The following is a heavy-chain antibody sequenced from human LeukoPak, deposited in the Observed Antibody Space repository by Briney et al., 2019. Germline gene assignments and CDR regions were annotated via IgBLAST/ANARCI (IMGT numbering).Heavy chain of an antibody. D-gene: IGHD2-15*01. CDR1: AFTFSNYA. V-gene: IGHV3-23*01. CDR2: ISGSGSST. Sequence: GGSLRLSCAASAFTFSNYAMSWVRQDPGKGLEWVSDISGSGSSTYYADSVKGRFTISRDNSKNTLYLQMNSLRAEDTAVYYCAKEVVYCSGGSCRYYRNWFDPWGQGTLVTVSS. CDR3: AKEVVYCSGGSCRYYRNWFDP. J-gene: IGHJ5*02.